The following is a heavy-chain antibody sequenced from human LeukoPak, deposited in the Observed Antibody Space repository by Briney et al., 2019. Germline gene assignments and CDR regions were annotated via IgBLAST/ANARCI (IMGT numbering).Heavy chain of an antibody. Sequence: ASVEVSCKASGGTFSSYATSWVRQAPGHGLEWMGRFLPFLGIATYAQKFQGRLTITADKSTSTAYMELSSLRSEHTAMYYCARGNRSGYFPSDYWGQGTLVTVSS. CDR2: FLPFLGIA. D-gene: IGHD3-3*01. V-gene: IGHV1-69*04. CDR3: ARGNRSGYFPSDY. CDR1: GGTFSSYA. J-gene: IGHJ4*02.